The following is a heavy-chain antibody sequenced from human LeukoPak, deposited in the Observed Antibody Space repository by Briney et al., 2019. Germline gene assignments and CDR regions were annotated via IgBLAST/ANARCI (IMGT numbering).Heavy chain of an antibody. V-gene: IGHV3-48*02. J-gene: IGHJ4*02. D-gene: IGHD3-9*01. CDR1: GFTFSTYS. CDR3: ARDNDWAFDF. CDR2: ISTSSSGI. Sequence: PGGSLRLSCAASGFTFSTYSMNWVRQAPGKGLEWVSYISTSSSGIYFADSVKGRFTISRDNAKNSLYLQMNSLRDEDTAVYFCARDNDWAFDFWGQGTLDTVSS.